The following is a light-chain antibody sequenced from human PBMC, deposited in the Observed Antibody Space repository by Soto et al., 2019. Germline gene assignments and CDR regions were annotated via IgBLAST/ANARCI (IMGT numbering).Light chain of an antibody. Sequence: QTVVTQESSLTVSPGGTVTLTCASNTGAVTSGHHPHWLQQKPGQAPRTVIYSTDNKQDWTPARFSGSLLGGKAALTVSGVQPEDEAEYYCLFYYGGAQPHCVFGGGTKVTVL. V-gene: IGLV7-43*01. CDR3: LFYYGGAQPHCV. J-gene: IGLJ2*01. CDR2: STD. CDR1: TGAVTSGHH.